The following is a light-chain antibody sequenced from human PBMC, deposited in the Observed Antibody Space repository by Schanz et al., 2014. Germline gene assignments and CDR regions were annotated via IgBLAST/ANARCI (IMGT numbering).Light chain of an antibody. CDR2: EVD. J-gene: IGLJ3*02. V-gene: IGLV2-8*01. CDR1: SSDVGGYNL. Sequence: QSALTQPPSASGSPGQSVAISCTGTSSDVGGYNLVSWYQQHPGEAPKLIIYEVDKRPSGVPDRFSGSQSGNTASLTISGLQAEDESDYYCCSYAGSRWVFGGGTKLTVL. CDR3: CSYAGSRWV.